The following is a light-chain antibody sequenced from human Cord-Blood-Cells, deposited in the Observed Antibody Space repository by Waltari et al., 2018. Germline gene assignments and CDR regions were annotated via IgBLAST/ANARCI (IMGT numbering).Light chain of an antibody. CDR2: AAS. CDR3: QQSYSTPT. CDR1: QSISSY. J-gene: IGKJ1*01. V-gene: IGKV1-39*01. Sequence: DIQMTQSPSSLSASVGARVTITCRASQSISSYLNWYQQKPGKAPKLLIYAASSLQSGDPSRFSGSGSGTDFTLTISSLQPEDFATYYCQQSYSTPTFGQGTKVEIK.